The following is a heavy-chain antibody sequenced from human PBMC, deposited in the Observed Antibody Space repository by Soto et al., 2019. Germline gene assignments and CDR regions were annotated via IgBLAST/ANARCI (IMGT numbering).Heavy chain of an antibody. D-gene: IGHD3-22*01. J-gene: IGHJ4*02. CDR2: INHSGST. Sequence: QVQLQQWGAGLLKPSETLSLTCAVYGGSFSGYYWSWIRQPPGKGLEWIGEINHSGSTNYNPSLKSRVTISVDTSKNQFSLKLSSVTAADTAVYYCARVRVTMIVVVITTYYFDYWGQGTPVTVSS. CDR1: GGSFSGYY. V-gene: IGHV4-34*01. CDR3: ARVRVTMIVVVITTYYFDY.